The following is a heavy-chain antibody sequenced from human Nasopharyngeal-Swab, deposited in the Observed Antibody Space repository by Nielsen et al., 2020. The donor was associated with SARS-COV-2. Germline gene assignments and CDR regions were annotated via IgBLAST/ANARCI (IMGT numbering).Heavy chain of an antibody. CDR2: ISAYNGNT. J-gene: IGHJ6*02. CDR3: ARGRTIGSGGYYYGMDV. V-gene: IGHV1-18*01. D-gene: IGHD5-24*01. Sequence: WVRQAPGQGLEWMGWISAYNGNTNYAQKLQGRVTMTTDTSTSTAYMELRSLRSDDTAVYYCARGRTIGSGGYYYGMDVWGQGTTVTVSS.